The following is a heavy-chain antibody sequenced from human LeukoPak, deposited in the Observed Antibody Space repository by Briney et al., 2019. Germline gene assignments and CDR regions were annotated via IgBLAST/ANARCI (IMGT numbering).Heavy chain of an antibody. CDR2: IYTSGST. V-gene: IGHV4-4*07. CDR1: GGSISSYY. Sequence: SETLSLTCTVSGGSISSYYWSWIRQPAGKGLEWIGRIYTSGSTNYNPSLKSRVTMSVDTSKNQFSLKLSSVTAADTAFYYCARARDGYNTANWFDSWGQGTLVTVSS. CDR3: ARARDGYNTANWFDS. D-gene: IGHD5-24*01. J-gene: IGHJ5*01.